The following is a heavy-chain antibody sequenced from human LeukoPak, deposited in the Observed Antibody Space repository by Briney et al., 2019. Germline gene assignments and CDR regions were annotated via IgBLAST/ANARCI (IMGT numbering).Heavy chain of an antibody. CDR2: ISGSGGST. J-gene: IGHJ4*02. CDR3: AKDDRRVVVVAATSY. V-gene: IGHV3-23*01. D-gene: IGHD2-15*01. CDR1: GFTFSDYY. Sequence: GGSLRLSCAASGFTFSDYYMTWIRQAPGKGLEWVSAISGSGGSTYYADSVKGRFTISRDNSKNTLYLQMNSLRAEDTAVYFCAKDDRRVVVVAATSYWGQGTLVTVSS.